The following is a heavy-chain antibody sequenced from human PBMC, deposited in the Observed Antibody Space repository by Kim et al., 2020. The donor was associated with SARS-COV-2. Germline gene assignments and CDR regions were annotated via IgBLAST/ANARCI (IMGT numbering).Heavy chain of an antibody. J-gene: IGHJ3*01. Sequence: NRRYAPKCQGRVTIPRDTAASTAYMELSSLRSEDTAVYYCAREGHEGGYLSWGQGTMVTVSS. CDR3: AREGHEGGYLS. V-gene: IGHV1-3*01. CDR2: NR. D-gene: IGHD3-22*01.